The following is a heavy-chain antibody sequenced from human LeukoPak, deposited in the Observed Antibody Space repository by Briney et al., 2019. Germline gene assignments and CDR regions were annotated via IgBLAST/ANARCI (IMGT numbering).Heavy chain of an antibody. D-gene: IGHD3-3*01. CDR3: ASCHYDFWSGYYLGH. J-gene: IGHJ4*02. Sequence: SETLSLTCAVYGGSFSGYYWSWIRQPPGKGLEWIGEINHRGSTNYNPSLKSRVTISVDTSKNQFSLKLSSVTAADTAVYYCASCHYDFWSGYYLGHWGQGTLVTVSS. CDR1: GGSFSGYY. V-gene: IGHV4-34*01. CDR2: INHRGST.